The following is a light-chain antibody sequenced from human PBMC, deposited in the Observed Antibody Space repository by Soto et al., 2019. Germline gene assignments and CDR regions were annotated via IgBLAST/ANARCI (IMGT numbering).Light chain of an antibody. CDR2: EVS. CDR1: NSDVGGYNY. Sequence: QSALTQPRSVSGSPGQSVTISCTGTNSDVGGYNYVSWYQQHPGKAPKLIIYEVSNRPSGVSNRFSGSKSGNTASLTISGLQAEDEADYYCSSYTSTSTRMFGGGTKLTVL. J-gene: IGLJ3*02. CDR3: SSYTSTSTRM. V-gene: IGLV2-14*01.